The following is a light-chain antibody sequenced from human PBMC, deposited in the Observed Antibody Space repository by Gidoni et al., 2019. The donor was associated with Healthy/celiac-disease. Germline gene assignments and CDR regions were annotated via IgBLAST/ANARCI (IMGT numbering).Light chain of an antibody. CDR2: WAS. Sequence: DIVMTQSPDSLAVSLGDRATINCKSSQSVLYSSNNKNYLAWYQQKPGQPPKLLIYWASTRESGVPERFSGSGSGTDFTLTISSLQAEDVAVYDCQQYYSTPPAFGQGTKVEIK. J-gene: IGKJ1*01. V-gene: IGKV4-1*01. CDR3: QQYYSTPPA. CDR1: QSVLYSSNNKNY.